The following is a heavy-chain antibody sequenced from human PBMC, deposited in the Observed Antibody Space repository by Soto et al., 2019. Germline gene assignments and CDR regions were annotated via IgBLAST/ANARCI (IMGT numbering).Heavy chain of an antibody. CDR1: GGSISSGGYS. D-gene: IGHD1-26*01. CDR3: ARQKTMGATFFDS. V-gene: IGHV4-30-2*01. CDR2: IYHSGRT. Sequence: PSETLSLTCAVSGGSISSGGYSWSWIRHPPGKGLEWIGYIYHSGRTYYNPSLKSRVTISVDRSKNQFSLKLSSVTAADTAVYYCARQKTMGATFFDSWGPGALVTVSS. J-gene: IGHJ4*02.